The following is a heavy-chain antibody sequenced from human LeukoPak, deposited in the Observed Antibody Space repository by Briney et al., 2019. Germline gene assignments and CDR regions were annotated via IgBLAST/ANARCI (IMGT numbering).Heavy chain of an antibody. V-gene: IGHV4-39*01. CDR1: GGSISSSSYS. CDR2: IYYSGST. CDR3: ARRQRSWGLSGFDY. J-gene: IGHJ4*02. D-gene: IGHD3-10*01. Sequence: SETLSLTCTVSGGSISSSSYSWGWIRQPPGKGLEWIGSIYYSGSTYYNPSLKSRVTISVDTSKNQFSLKLSSVTAADTAVYYCARRQRSWGLSGFDYWGQGTLVTVSS.